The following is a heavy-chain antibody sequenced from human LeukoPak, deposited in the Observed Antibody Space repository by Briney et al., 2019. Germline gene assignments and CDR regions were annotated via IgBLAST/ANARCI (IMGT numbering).Heavy chain of an antibody. V-gene: IGHV4-39*01. Sequence: SGTLSLTCAVSGGSISSTTWWTWIRQPPGKGLEWIGSIYYSGRTYYNPSLKSRVTISVDTSKSQFSLKLSSVTAADTAVYYCARHNKAFDIWGQGTMVTVSS. CDR2: IYYSGRT. D-gene: IGHD2/OR15-2a*01. CDR1: GGSISSTTW. CDR3: ARHNKAFDI. J-gene: IGHJ3*02.